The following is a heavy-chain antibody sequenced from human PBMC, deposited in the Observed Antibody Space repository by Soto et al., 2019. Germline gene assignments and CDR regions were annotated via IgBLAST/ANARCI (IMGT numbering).Heavy chain of an antibody. CDR1: GFTFSSYA. CDR2: ISGNGAST. V-gene: IGHV3-23*01. J-gene: IGHJ6*02. D-gene: IGHD3-3*01. Sequence: EAQLLESGGGLAQPGGSLRLSCAASGFTFSSYAMSWVRQAPGKGLEWVSGISGNGASTYYADSVKGRFTISRDTSKDTRSLQMKSARVEPTAVYYCVKAQVGRFLEWLPTYGMDVWGQGTTGTVAS. CDR3: VKAQVGRFLEWLPTYGMDV.